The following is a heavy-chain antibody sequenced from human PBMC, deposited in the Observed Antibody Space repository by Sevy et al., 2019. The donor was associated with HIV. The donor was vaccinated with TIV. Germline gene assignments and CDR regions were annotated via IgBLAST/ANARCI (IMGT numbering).Heavy chain of an antibody. Sequence: GGSLRLSCAASGFTFSDHYMEWVRQAPGKGLEWIGRTRNKADGYTTEYAASVKGRFTISRDDSKNSLYLQMNSLKTEDTAVYYCTNHAGIAAAGRVFDYWGQGTLVTVSS. CDR1: GFTFSDHY. CDR3: TNHAGIAAAGRVFDY. V-gene: IGHV3-72*01. CDR2: TRNKADGYTT. J-gene: IGHJ4*02. D-gene: IGHD6-13*01.